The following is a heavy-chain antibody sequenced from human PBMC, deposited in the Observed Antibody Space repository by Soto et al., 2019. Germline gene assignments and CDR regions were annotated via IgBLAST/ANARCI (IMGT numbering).Heavy chain of an antibody. J-gene: IGHJ3*01. V-gene: IGHV1-58*01. CDR3: VAELYSGGGCCSFDF. CDR2: IIVASGRT. D-gene: IGHD2-21*02. CDR1: GFTFTNSA. Sequence: ASVKVSCKTSGFTFTNSAVQWVRQARGQRLEWIGWIIVASGRTNYAREVQQRVTISRDTSTTTAYMELSGLRSEDTAVYYCVAELYSGGGCCSFDFWGQGAMVTVSS.